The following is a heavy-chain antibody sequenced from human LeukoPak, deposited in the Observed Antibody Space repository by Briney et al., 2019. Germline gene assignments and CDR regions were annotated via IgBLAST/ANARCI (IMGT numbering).Heavy chain of an antibody. V-gene: IGHV1-69*05. CDR1: GGTFSSYA. Sequence: SVTVSCKASGGTFSSYAISWMRQAPGQGLEWMGGIIPIFGTANYAQKFQGRVTITTDESTSTAYMELSSLRSEDTAVYYCARDYDILTGCGGVWGQGTLVTVSS. CDR3: ARDYDILTGCGGV. D-gene: IGHD3-9*01. J-gene: IGHJ4*02. CDR2: IIPIFGTA.